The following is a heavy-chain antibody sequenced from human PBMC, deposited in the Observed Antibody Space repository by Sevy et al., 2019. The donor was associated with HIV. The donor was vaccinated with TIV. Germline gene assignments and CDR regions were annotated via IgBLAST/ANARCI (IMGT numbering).Heavy chain of an antibody. CDR2: ISPHNGDT. CDR3: ARAFCSGGRCYSLAY. Sequence: ASVKLSCKMSGYTFTSYRITWVRQAPGQGLECMGWISPHNGDTNYAQKLQGRVSMITDTSTSTAYMELRNLRSDDTAVYYCARAFCSGGRCYSLAYWGQGTLVTVSS. V-gene: IGHV1-18*01. D-gene: IGHD2-15*01. J-gene: IGHJ4*01. CDR1: GYTFTSYR.